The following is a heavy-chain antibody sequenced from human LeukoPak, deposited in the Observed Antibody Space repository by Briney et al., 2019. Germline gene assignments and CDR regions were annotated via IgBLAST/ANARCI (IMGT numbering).Heavy chain of an antibody. CDR2: ISGSGGST. V-gene: IGHV3-23*01. CDR3: ASPVGATHGGY. D-gene: IGHD1-26*01. Sequence: GGSLRLSCAASGFTYSSYAMSWVRQAPGKGLEWVSAISGSGGSTYYADSVKGRFTISRGNSKNTLYLQMNSLRAEDTAVYYCASPVGATHGGYWGQGTLVTVSS. CDR1: GFTYSSYA. J-gene: IGHJ4*02.